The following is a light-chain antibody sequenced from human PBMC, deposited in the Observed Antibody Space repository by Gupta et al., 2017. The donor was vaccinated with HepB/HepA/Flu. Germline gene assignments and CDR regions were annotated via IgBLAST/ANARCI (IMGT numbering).Light chain of an antibody. CDR2: GND. CDR3: QSYDSSLSGFYV. J-gene: IGLJ1*01. V-gene: IGLV1-40*01. CDR1: RSNIGANYG. Sequence: QSGLTQPPSVSGAPGQKITISCTGSRSNIGANYGVHWYQHLPGLAPKLLVYGNDNRPSGVPDRFSASKSGTSAFLAITGLQADDEADYYCQSYDSSLSGFYVFGSGTKVTVL.